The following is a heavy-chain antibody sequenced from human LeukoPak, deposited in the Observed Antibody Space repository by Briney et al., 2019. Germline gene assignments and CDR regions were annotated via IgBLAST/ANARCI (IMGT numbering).Heavy chain of an antibody. CDR1: GGTFSSYA. D-gene: IGHD2-2*01. J-gene: IGHJ4*02. Sequence: ASVKVSCKASGGTFSSYAISWVRQAPGQGLEWMGGIIPIFGTANYAQKFQGRVTITADKSTSTAYMELSSLRSEDTAVYYCARGDFTSSGPFDYWGQGTLVTVSS. CDR2: IIPIFGTA. CDR3: ARGDFTSSGPFDY. V-gene: IGHV1-69*06.